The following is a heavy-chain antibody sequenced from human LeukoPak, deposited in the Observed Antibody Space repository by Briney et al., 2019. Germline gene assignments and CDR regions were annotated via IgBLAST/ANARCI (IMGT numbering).Heavy chain of an antibody. Sequence: GGSLRLSCAVSGITLSNYGMSWVRQAPGEGLEWVAGISGRGGGTIYADSVKGRFTISRDNAKNTLYLQMNSLRAEDTAVYFCAKRGVVIRVILVGFHKEAYYFDSWGQGALVTVSS. CDR1: GITLSNYG. CDR3: AKRGVVIRVILVGFHKEAYYFDS. D-gene: IGHD3-22*01. J-gene: IGHJ4*02. V-gene: IGHV3-23*01. CDR2: ISGRGGGT.